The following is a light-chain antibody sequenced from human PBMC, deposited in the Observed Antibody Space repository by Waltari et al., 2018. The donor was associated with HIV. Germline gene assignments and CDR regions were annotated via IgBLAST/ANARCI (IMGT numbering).Light chain of an antibody. CDR2: DVS. CDR3: SSYTTTSTLDV. Sequence: QSTLTQPASVSRSPGQPVTTACTGIRSDIDVSNYFSWYRQHPGKAPNLLIYDVSNRHSGVAHRFSGSKSANTASLTISGLQAEDEADYYYSSYTTTSTLDVFGTGTKVTV. CDR1: RSDIDVSNY. J-gene: IGLJ1*01. V-gene: IGLV2-14*03.